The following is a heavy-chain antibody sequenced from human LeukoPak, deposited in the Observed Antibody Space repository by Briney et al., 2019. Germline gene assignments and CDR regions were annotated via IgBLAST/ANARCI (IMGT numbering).Heavy chain of an antibody. D-gene: IGHD2-2*01. CDR1: GLTFDDYT. Sequence: GGSLRLSCAASGLTFDDYTFHWVRQAPGKALEWVSLISRDGGYTYYADSVKGRFTISRDNRKNSVYLQMSSLRTEDTALYYCTKDRCCTTTTCPLDYWGQRTLVTVSS. CDR2: ISRDGGYT. J-gene: IGHJ4*02. V-gene: IGHV3-43*01. CDR3: TKDRCCTTTTCPLDY.